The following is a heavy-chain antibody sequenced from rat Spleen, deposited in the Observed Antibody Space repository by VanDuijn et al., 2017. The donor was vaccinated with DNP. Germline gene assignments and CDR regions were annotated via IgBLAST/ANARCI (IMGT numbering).Heavy chain of an antibody. CDR3: ARDRTEGIVRTFFDY. D-gene: IGHD1-11*01. Sequence: VQLKESGPGLVQPSQTLSLTCTVSGFSLTTYGVSWVRQPPGKGLEWIASITSSGVSTYYPDSLKDRFTISRENAKNTLYLQMNSLRSEDSATYYCARDRTEGIVRTFFDYWGQGVMVTVS. J-gene: IGHJ2*01. CDR2: ITSSGVST. CDR1: GFSLTTYG. V-gene: IGHV5-31*01.